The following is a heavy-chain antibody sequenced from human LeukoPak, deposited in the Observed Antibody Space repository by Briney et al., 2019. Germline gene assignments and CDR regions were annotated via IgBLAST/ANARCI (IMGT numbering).Heavy chain of an antibody. CDR2: IYYSGST. J-gene: IGHJ4*02. V-gene: IGHV4-30-4*08. Sequence: SQTLSLTCTVSGGSISSGDYYWSWIRQPPGKGLEWIGYIYYSGSTYYNPSLKSRVTVSVDTSKNQFSLKLSSVTAADTAVYYCARSITMVRGVIRDYWGQGTLVTVSS. D-gene: IGHD3-10*01. CDR3: ARSITMVRGVIRDY. CDR1: GGSISSGDYY.